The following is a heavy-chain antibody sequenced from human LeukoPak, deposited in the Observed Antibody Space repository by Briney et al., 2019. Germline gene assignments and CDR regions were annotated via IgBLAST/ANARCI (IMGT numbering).Heavy chain of an antibody. V-gene: IGHV4-59*12. CDR1: GGSISSYY. J-gene: IGHJ5*02. D-gene: IGHD3-9*01. Sequence: SETLSLTCTVSGGSISSYYWSWIRQPPGKGLEWIGYIYYSGSTNYNPSLKSRVTISLDTSKNQFSLKLSSVTAADTAVYYCARDLLTGYPGNWFDPWGQGTLVTVSS. CDR2: IYYSGST. CDR3: ARDLLTGYPGNWFDP.